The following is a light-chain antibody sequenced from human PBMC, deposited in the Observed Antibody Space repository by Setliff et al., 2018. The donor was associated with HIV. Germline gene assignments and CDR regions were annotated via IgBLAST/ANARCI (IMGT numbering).Light chain of an antibody. Sequence: QSVLTQPASVSGSPGQSITISCTGTSSDVGGYNYVSWYQQHPGKAPKLIIYEVKNRPSGVSNRFSGSKSGYTASLTISGLQAEDEADYYCSSYAITNTLPFGTGTKVTVL. J-gene: IGLJ1*01. V-gene: IGLV2-14*01. CDR2: EVK. CDR1: SSDVGGYNY. CDR3: SSYAITNTLP.